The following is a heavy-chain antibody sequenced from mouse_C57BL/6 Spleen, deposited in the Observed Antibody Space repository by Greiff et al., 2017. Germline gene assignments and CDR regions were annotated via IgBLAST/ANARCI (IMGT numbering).Heavy chain of an antibody. Sequence: VQLQQPGAELVMPGASVKLSCKASGYTFTSYWMHWVKQRPGQGLEWIGEIDPSDSYTNYNQKFKGKSTLTVDKSSITAYMQLSSLTSEDSAVYYCSRFPVVATRGYFDYWGQGTTLTVSS. CDR1: GYTFTSYW. CDR3: SRFPVVATRGYFDY. V-gene: IGHV1-69*01. D-gene: IGHD1-1*01. J-gene: IGHJ2*01. CDR2: IDPSDSYT.